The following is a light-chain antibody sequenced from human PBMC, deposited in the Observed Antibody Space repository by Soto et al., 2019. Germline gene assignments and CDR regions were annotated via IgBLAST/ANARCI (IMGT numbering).Light chain of an antibody. CDR2: GAS. Sequence: EIVLTQSPGTLSLSPGDRATLSCRASQSVSSNYLAWYQQKPGQAPRLLIYGASSRATGIPDRFSGSGSGTDFTLTISRLEPEDFATYYCQQSYSNSITFGQGTRLEIK. J-gene: IGKJ5*01. V-gene: IGKV3-20*01. CDR1: QSVSSNY. CDR3: QQSYSNSIT.